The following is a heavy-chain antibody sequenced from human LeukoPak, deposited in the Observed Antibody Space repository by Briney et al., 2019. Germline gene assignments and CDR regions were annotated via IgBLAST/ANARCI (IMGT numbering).Heavy chain of an antibody. J-gene: IGHJ4*02. V-gene: IGHV3-73*01. CDR2: IRSKANSYAT. Sequence: GGSLRLSCAASGFTFSGSAMHWVRQASGKGLEWVGRIRSKANSYATAYAASVKGRFTISRDDSKNTAYLQMNSLKTEDTAVYYCTRHPGDGDYPSDYWGQGTLVTVSS. CDR1: GFTFSGSA. CDR3: TRHPGDGDYPSDY. D-gene: IGHD4-17*01.